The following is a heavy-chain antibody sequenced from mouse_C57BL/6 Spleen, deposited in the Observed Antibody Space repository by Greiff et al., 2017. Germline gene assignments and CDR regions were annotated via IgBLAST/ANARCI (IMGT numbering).Heavy chain of an antibody. CDR3: ARHPGSNYFDY. D-gene: IGHD1-1*01. J-gene: IGHJ2*01. V-gene: IGHV5-6*01. Sequence: EVQLVESGGDLVKPGGSLKLSCAASGFTFSSYGMSWVRQTPDKRLEWVATISSGGSYTYYPDSVKGRFTISRDNAKNTLYLQMSSLKSEDTAMYYCARHPGSNYFDYWGQGTTLTVSS. CDR2: ISSGGSYT. CDR1: GFTFSSYG.